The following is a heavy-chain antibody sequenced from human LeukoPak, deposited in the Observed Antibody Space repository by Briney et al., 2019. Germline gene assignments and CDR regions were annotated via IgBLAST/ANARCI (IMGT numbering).Heavy chain of an antibody. D-gene: IGHD1-26*01. V-gene: IGHV4-34*01. CDR2: INHSGST. Sequence: SETLSLTCAVYGGSFSGYYWSWIRQPPGKGLEWIGEINHSGSTNYNPSLKSRVTISVDTSKNQFSLKLSSVTAADTAVYYCARAREVGAIDDAFDIWGQGTMVTVSS. CDR1: GGSFSGYY. J-gene: IGHJ3*02. CDR3: ARAREVGAIDDAFDI.